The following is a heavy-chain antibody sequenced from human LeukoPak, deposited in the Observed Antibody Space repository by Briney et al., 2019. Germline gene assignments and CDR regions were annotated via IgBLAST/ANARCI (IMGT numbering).Heavy chain of an antibody. CDR1: GGSISSYY. J-gene: IGHJ3*02. D-gene: IGHD3-3*01. V-gene: IGHV4-59*01. CDR2: IYYSGST. CDR3: ARYLREPYYDFWSGPSPSAAFDI. Sequence: SETLSLTCTVSGGSISSYYWSWIRQPPGKGLEWIGYIYYSGSTNYNPSLKSRVTVSVDTSKNQFSLKLSSVTAADTAVYYCARYLREPYYDFWSGPSPSAAFDIWGQGTMVTVSS.